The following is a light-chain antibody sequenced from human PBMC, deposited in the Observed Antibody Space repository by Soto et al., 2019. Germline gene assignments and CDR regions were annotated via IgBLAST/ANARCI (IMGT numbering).Light chain of an antibody. V-gene: IGLV1-47*01. CDR1: SSNIGSNY. CDR2: RNN. CDR3: CSYVGNYSWL. J-gene: IGLJ2*01. Sequence: QSVLTQPPSASGAPGQRVTISCSGSSSNIGSNYVYWYQQLPGTAPKLLIYRNNQRRSGVPDRFSGSKSGTSVSLAISGLRSEDEANYYCCSYVGNYSWLFGGGTKVTVL.